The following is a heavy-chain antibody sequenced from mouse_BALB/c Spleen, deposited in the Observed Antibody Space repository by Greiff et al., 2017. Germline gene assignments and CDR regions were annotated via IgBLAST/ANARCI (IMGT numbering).Heavy chain of an antibody. J-gene: IGHJ4*01. CDR1: GFSLTGYG. D-gene: IGHD2-14*01. CDR3: ARENRLYAMDY. CDR2: IWGDGST. Sequence: QVQLKQSGPGLVQPSQSLSITCTVSGFSLTGYGVNWVRQPPGKGLEWLGMIWGDGSTDYNSALKSRLSISKDNSKSQVFLKMNSLQTDDTARYYCARENRLYAMDYWGQGTSVTVSS. V-gene: IGHV2-6-7*01.